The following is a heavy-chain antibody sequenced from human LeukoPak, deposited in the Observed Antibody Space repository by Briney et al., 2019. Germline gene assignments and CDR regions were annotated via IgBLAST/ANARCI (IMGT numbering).Heavy chain of an antibody. Sequence: GGSLRLSCAASGFGFSSYVMHWVRQAPGKGLEWVSVTSYDGSSKYYADSVKGRFTISRDNSRNTLYLQMDSLRVEDTAVYYCARDAAYNWNYVDYWGQGTLVTVSS. D-gene: IGHD1-20*01. CDR2: TSYDGSSK. J-gene: IGHJ4*02. CDR1: GFGFSSYV. V-gene: IGHV3-30*04. CDR3: ARDAAYNWNYVDY.